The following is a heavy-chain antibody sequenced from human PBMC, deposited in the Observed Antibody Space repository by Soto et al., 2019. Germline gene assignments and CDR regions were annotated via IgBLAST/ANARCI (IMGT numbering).Heavy chain of an antibody. Sequence: QVQLVESGGEVKKPGSSVKVSCEASGCTFSIYTIYWVRQAPGQGLEWVGVSANAAHKLQDRLTVTADESTSTVYLELSSRTAEDTAIYYCARAAPPGTAWFDPWGQGTLVSVSS. J-gene: IGHJ5*02. D-gene: IGHD2-8*02. CDR2: SA. CDR1: GCTFSIYT. CDR3: ARAAPPGTAWFDP. V-gene: IGHV1-69*01.